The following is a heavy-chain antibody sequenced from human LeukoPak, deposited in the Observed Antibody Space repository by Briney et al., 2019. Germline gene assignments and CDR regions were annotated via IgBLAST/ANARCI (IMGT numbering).Heavy chain of an antibody. Sequence: SVKVSCKAPGGTFSSYAISWVRQAPGQGLEWMGGIIPIFGTANYAQKFQGRVTITADESTSTAYMELSSLRSEDTAVYYCARNLLAEPAASQGAFDIWGQGTMVTVSS. D-gene: IGHD2-2*01. CDR2: IIPIFGTA. CDR1: GGTFSSYA. V-gene: IGHV1-69*13. J-gene: IGHJ3*02. CDR3: ARNLLAEPAASQGAFDI.